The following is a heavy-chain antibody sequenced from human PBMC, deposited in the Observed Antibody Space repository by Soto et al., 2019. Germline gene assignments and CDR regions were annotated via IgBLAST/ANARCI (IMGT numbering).Heavy chain of an antibody. J-gene: IGHJ4*02. V-gene: IGHV3-30*18. CDR2: ISYDGSNK. CDR3: ANAFDAYYFDY. Sequence: GGSLRLSCAASGFTFSSYGMHWVRQAPGKGLEWVTVISYDGSNKYYADSVKGRFTISRDNSKNTLYLQMNSLSAEDTAVYYCANAFDAYYFDYWGQGTLVTVSS. CDR1: GFTFSSYG.